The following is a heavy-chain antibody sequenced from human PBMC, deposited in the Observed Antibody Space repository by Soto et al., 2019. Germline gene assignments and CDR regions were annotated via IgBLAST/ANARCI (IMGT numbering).Heavy chain of an antibody. CDR1: GGTFCSYA. D-gene: IGHD6-19*01. Sequence: GASAKVSCKASGGTFCSYAISWVRQSSGQGLEWMRGIIPIYRTANSAQNFQGRVTITADESTSTAYMELCSLRSEDTAVYYCARGYSRGPGDYLGQGTLVTVSS. CDR3: ARGYSRGPGDY. CDR2: IIPIYRTA. V-gene: IGHV1-69*13. J-gene: IGHJ4*02.